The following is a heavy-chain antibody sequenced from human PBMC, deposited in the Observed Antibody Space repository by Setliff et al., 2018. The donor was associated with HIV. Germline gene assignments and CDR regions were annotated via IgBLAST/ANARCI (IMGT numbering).Heavy chain of an antibody. J-gene: IGHJ6*02. D-gene: IGHD3-3*01. CDR3: ARGLGVLEDEIYYHYGMDV. CDR2: IYPNTGGT. Sequence: ASVKVSCKASGYTFTDYYIHWVRQAPGQGLEWMGWIYPNTGGTNYAQKFQGRVTMTRDTSTSTVYMELSSLRSEDTAVYYCARGLGVLEDEIYYHYGMDVWGQGTTVTVSS. V-gene: IGHV1-2*02. CDR1: GYTFTDYY.